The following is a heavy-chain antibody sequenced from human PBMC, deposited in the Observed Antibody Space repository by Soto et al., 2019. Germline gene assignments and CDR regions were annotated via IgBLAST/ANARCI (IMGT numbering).Heavy chain of an antibody. D-gene: IGHD2-15*01. Sequence: GSLRLSCSASGFTFSSYAMSWVRQAPGKGLEWVSAISGSGGSTYYADSVKGRFTISRDNSKNTLYLQMNSLRAKDTAVYYCAKLWVVVAATFDYWGQGTLVTVSS. J-gene: IGHJ4*02. CDR2: ISGSGGST. CDR3: AKLWVVVAATFDY. CDR1: GFTFSSYA. V-gene: IGHV3-23*01.